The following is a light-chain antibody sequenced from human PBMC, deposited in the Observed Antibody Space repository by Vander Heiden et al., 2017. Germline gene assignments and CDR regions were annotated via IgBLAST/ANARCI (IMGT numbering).Light chain of an antibody. V-gene: IGLV1-47*01. J-gene: IGLJ1*01. Sequence: QSVLTQPPSASGTPGPRVPISCSCSSSNIGPNFVYWYPPLPGPAPKLLIYRNKHRPPGVPYRFSGSKSATAASLPIIGLLPDDEADYYCAAWYDIRIANYLFGTGTKVTVL. CDR1: SSNIGPNF. CDR3: AAWYDIRIANYL. CDR2: RNK.